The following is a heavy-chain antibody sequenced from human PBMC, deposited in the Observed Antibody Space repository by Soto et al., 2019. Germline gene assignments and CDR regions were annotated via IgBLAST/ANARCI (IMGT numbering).Heavy chain of an antibody. Sequence: GGSLRLSCAASGFTFSSYGMHWVRQAPGKGLEWVAVIWYDGSNKYYAESVKGRFTISRDNSKNTLYLQMNSLRAEDTAVYYYARDRRGRLWKEEGYYYYYMDVWGKGTTVTVSS. CDR3: ARDRRGRLWKEEGYYYYYMDV. V-gene: IGHV3-33*01. CDR1: GFTFSSYG. D-gene: IGHD5-18*01. J-gene: IGHJ6*03. CDR2: IWYDGSNK.